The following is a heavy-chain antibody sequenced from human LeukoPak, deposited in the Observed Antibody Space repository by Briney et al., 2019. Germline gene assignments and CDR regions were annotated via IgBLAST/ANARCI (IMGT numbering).Heavy chain of an antibody. J-gene: IGHJ4*02. CDR1: GYTFTSYD. CDR2: INPSGGST. CDR3: ASERYCSSTSCYLVY. Sequence: PVASVKVSCKASGYTFTSYDINWVRQATGQGLEWIGIINPSGGSTSYAQKFQGRVTMTRDTSTSTVYMELSSLRSEDTAVYYCASERYCSSTSCYLVYWGQGTLVTVSS. V-gene: IGHV1-46*01. D-gene: IGHD2-2*01.